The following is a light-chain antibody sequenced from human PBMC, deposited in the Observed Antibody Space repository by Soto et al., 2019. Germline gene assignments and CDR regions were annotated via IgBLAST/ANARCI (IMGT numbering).Light chain of an antibody. CDR1: QDISSW. J-gene: IGKJ5*01. Sequence: DIQMTQSPSSVSASAGDRVTITCRASQDISSWLAWYQQKPGKAPKLLIYAASSLQSGVPSRFRGSGSGTDFTLTISSLQPEDFATYYCQQANSFPITFGQGTRLEVK. V-gene: IGKV1-12*01. CDR2: AAS. CDR3: QQANSFPIT.